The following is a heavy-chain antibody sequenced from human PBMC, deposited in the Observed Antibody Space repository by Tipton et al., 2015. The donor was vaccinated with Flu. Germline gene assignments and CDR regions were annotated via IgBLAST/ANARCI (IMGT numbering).Heavy chain of an antibody. CDR2: IWYAGSNK. J-gene: IGHJ6*02. CDR1: GFTFSSYG. D-gene: IGHD2-15*01. V-gene: IGHV3-33*01. CDR3: ARVGHYCRRGSCYPGGYDGMDG. Sequence: SLRLSCAASGFTFSSYGMPWVRQAPGKGLEWVSVIWYAGSNKYYADSVKGRFTISRDNSKNTLLLQMNSLRVEDTAVYYCARVGHYCRRGSCYPGGYDGMDGWGQGTTVTVSS.